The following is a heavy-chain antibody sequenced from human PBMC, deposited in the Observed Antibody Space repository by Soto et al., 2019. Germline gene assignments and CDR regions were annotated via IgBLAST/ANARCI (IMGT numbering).Heavy chain of an antibody. Sequence: GVSLRLSCVTSGFIFTTNSMNWVRQVPEKGLQWLSSISSSGTFKSYGDSVKGRFTISRDNAKNSLFLEMNNLRGEDTGLYYCARGPTHGGTSSRDEDSWGLGTLVTVSA. CDR2: ISSSGTFK. D-gene: IGHD2-15*01. V-gene: IGHV3-21*01. CDR3: ARGPTHGGTSSRDEDS. CDR1: GFIFTTNS. J-gene: IGHJ4*02.